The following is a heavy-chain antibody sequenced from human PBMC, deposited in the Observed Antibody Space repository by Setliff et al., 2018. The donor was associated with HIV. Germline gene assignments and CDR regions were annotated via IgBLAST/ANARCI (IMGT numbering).Heavy chain of an antibody. J-gene: IGHJ4*02. Sequence: SVKVSCKASGGTFSNYAISWVRQAPGQGLEWMGGIIPIFGSTKYAQKFQDRVTITADESTSTADMELSSLRSDDTAVYFCAREVPSNTGSYYKKYWGQGTLVTVSS. CDR1: GGTFSNYA. V-gene: IGHV1-69*13. CDR2: IIPIFGST. D-gene: IGHD3-10*01. CDR3: AREVPSNTGSYYKKY.